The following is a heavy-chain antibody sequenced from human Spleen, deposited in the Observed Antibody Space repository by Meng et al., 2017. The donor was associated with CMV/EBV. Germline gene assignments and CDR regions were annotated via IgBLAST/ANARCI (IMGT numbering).Heavy chain of an antibody. J-gene: IGHJ6*02. CDR3: AKETYWAYGMDV. Sequence: GESLKISCAASGFTFNNYWMHWVRQAPGKGLVWVSRINTDGSDTTYSDSVKGRFTISRDNAKNSLYLQMNSLRAEDTALYYCAKETYWAYGMDVWGQGTTVTVSS. V-gene: IGHV3-74*01. CDR1: GFTFNNYW. D-gene: IGHD2-21*01. CDR2: INTDGSDT.